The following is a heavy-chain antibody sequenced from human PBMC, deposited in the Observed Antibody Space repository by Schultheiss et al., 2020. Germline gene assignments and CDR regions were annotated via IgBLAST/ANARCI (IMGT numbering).Heavy chain of an antibody. CDR3: AREIPGIAAAVNYYYYGMDV. CDR2: IKQDGSEK. CDR1: GFTFSSYG. Sequence: GGSLRLSCAASGFTFSSYGMHWVRQAPGKGLEWVANIKQDGSEKYYVDSVKGRFTISRDNSKNTLYLQMNSLRAEDTAVYYCAREIPGIAAAVNYYYYGMDVWGQGTTVNGYS. D-gene: IGHD6-13*01. J-gene: IGHJ6*02. V-gene: IGHV3-7*01.